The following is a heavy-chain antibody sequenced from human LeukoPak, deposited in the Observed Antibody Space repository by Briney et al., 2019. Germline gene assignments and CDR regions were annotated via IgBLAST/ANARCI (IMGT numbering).Heavy chain of an antibody. D-gene: IGHD5-12*01. Sequence: PGGPLRLSCAASGFTFSSYEMNWVRQAPGKGLEWVSYISSSGSTIYYADSVKGRFTISRDNAKNSLYLQMNSLRAEDTAVYYCARDTRVDIVATIGGGFDYWGQGTLVTVSS. CDR3: ARDTRVDIVATIGGGFDY. J-gene: IGHJ4*02. CDR2: ISSSGSTI. V-gene: IGHV3-48*03. CDR1: GFTFSSYE.